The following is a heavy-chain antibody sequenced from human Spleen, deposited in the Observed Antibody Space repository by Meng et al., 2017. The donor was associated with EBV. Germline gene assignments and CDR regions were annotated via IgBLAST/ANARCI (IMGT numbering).Heavy chain of an antibody. CDR3: AQRERWGLDP. J-gene: IGHJ5*02. D-gene: IGHD3-16*01. CDR2: IYHSGST. V-gene: IGHV4-4*02. CDR1: GGSISSSNW. Sequence: QVQLQESGPGPVKPSGTLSLTCAVSGGSISSSNWWSWVRQTPGKGLEWIGEIYHSGSTSYNPSLESRVTISVDKSKNQIFLKLRSVTAADTAVYYCAQRERWGLDPWGQGTLVTVSS.